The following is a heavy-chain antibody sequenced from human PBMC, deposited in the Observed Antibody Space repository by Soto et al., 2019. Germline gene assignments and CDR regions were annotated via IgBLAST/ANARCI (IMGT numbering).Heavy chain of an antibody. CDR1: GFRFSGFA. Sequence: QVQLVESGGGVVQPGASLRLSCVASGFRFSGFAMHWVRQAPGNGLEWVAVISFDGSEKFYVDSVKGRFSISRDDFHSTVFLQMDSLRPEDTGVYYCARDLGGYVHLWDKSNYWGQGTLLNVSS. V-gene: IGHV3-30*04. CDR3: ARDLGGYVHLWDKSNY. J-gene: IGHJ4*02. CDR2: ISFDGSEK. D-gene: IGHD5-12*01.